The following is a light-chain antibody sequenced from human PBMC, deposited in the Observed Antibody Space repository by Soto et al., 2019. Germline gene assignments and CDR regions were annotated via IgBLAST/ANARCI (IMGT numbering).Light chain of an antibody. CDR1: QSVSNN. CDR2: GAS. V-gene: IGKV3-15*01. CDR3: QQYNNWPPYT. Sequence: EMVMTQSPATLSVSPGERAILSCRASQSVSNNLAWYQQKPGQAPRLLIYGASTRATGIPARFSGSGSGTEFTLTISSLHSEDFAVYYCQQYNNWPPYTFGQGTKLEIK. J-gene: IGKJ2*01.